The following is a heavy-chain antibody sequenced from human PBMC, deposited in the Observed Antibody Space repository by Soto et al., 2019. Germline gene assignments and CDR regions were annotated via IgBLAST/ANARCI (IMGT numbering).Heavy chain of an antibody. CDR1: GFTFSSYA. J-gene: IGHJ6*03. CDR3: SGSPYYYSYYYMDV. Sequence: EVQLLESGGGLVQPGGSLRLSCAASGFTFSSYAMSWVRQAPGKGLEWVSAISGSGGSTYYADSVKGRFTISRDNSKNTLYLQMNSLRAEDTAVDYCSGSPYYYSYYYMDVWVKGTTVTVSS. CDR2: ISGSGGST. V-gene: IGHV3-23*01.